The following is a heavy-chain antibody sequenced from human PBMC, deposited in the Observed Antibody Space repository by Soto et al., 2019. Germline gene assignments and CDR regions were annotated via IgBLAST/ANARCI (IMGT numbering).Heavy chain of an antibody. CDR1: GFIFADYA. CDR2: ISWNSDST. D-gene: IGHD6-13*01. V-gene: IGHV3-20*04. Sequence: GGSLRLSCAASGFIFADYAMTWVRQAPGKGLEWVSDISWNSDSTGYADSVKGRFTISRDNAKNSLYLQMNSLRAEDTAVYYCARHPERIAEIGWFDPWGQGTLVTVSS. J-gene: IGHJ5*02. CDR3: ARHPERIAEIGWFDP.